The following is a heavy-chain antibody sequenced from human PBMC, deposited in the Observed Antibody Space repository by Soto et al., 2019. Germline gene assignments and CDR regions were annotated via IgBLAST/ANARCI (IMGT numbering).Heavy chain of an antibody. J-gene: IGHJ4*02. CDR3: VRTGLVVATATLAVY. CDR1: GFTFSSYW. CDR2: INSDGSST. D-gene: IGHD2-15*01. Sequence: EVQLVESGGGLVQPGGSLRLSCAASGFTFSSYWMHWVRQAPGKGLVWVSRINSDGSSTSYADSVKGRFTISRDNAKNTLYLQIKSLIAEETAVYWCVRTGLVVATATLAVYWGQGTLVTVSS. V-gene: IGHV3-74*01.